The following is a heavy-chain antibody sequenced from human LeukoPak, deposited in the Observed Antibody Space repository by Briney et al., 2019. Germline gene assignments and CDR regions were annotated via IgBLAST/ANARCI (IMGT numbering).Heavy chain of an antibody. D-gene: IGHD2-21*02. J-gene: IGHJ4*02. Sequence: SETLSLTCTVSGGSISSYYWSWIRQPAGKGLEWIGRIYTSGSTNYNPSLKSRVTMSVDTSKNQFSLSLSSVTAADTAVYYCAREDPLTAHFDYWGQGTLVTVSS. V-gene: IGHV4-4*07. CDR2: IYTSGST. CDR1: GGSISSYY. CDR3: AREDPLTAHFDY.